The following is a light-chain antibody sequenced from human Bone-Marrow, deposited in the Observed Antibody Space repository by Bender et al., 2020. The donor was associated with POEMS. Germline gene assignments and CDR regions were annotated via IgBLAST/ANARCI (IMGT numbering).Light chain of an antibody. V-gene: IGLV1-36*01. Sequence: QSVVTQPPSLSEAPRQRVTISCSGSSSNIGNHGVNWYQQLPGEAPKLLIYYDDLLTPGVSDRFSASKSGTSASLAISELQSEDEALYYCSAWDDSLSGLVVGEETKLTVL. CDR2: YDD. CDR3: SAWDDSLSGLV. J-gene: IGLJ2*01. CDR1: SSNIGNHG.